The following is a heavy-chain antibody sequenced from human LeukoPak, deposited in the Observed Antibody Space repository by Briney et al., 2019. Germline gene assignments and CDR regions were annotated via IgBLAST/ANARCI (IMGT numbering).Heavy chain of an antibody. Sequence: ASVKVSCKASGHTFTGYYMHWVRQAPGQGLEWMGWINPNSGGTNYAQKFQGRVTMTRDTSISTAYMELSRLRSDDTAVYYCARTYSGSYYDPWYYYYGMDVWGQGTTVTVSS. J-gene: IGHJ6*02. D-gene: IGHD1-26*01. V-gene: IGHV1-2*02. CDR3: ARTYSGSYYDPWYYYYGMDV. CDR1: GHTFTGYY. CDR2: INPNSGGT.